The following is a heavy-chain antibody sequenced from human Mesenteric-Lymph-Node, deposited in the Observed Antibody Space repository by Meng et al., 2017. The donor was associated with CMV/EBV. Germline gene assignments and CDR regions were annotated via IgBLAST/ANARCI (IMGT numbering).Heavy chain of an antibody. D-gene: IGHD2-15*01. Sequence: GGSLRLSCAASGFTFSSYSMNWVRQAPGKGLEWVSYISSSSSTIYYADSVKGRFTISRDNAKNSLYLQMNSLRADDTAVYYCATGAYCSGGSCSGRYGMDVWGQGTTVTVSS. CDR2: ISSSSSTI. J-gene: IGHJ6*02. CDR3: ATGAYCSGGSCSGRYGMDV. V-gene: IGHV3-48*04. CDR1: GFTFSSYS.